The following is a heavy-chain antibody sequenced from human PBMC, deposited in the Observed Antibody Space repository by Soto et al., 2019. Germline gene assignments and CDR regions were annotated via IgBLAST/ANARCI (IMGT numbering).Heavy chain of an antibody. CDR2: INAGNGNT. J-gene: IGHJ3*02. CDR3: ARVGGSYRAFDI. Sequence: GASVKVSCKASGYTFTSYAMHWVRQAPGQRLEWMGWINAGNGNTKYSQKFQGRVTITRDTSASTAYMELSSLRSEDTAVYYCARVGGSYRAFDIWGQGTMVTVSS. CDR1: GYTFTSYA. V-gene: IGHV1-3*01. D-gene: IGHD1-26*01.